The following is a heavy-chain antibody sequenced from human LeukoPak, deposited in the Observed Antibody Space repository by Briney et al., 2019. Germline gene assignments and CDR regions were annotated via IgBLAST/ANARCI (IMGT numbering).Heavy chain of an antibody. Sequence: GGSLRLSCAASGFTFSDYYMSWIRQAPGKGLEWVSYISSSGSTIYYADSVKGRFTISRDNAKNSLYLQMNSLRAEDTAVYYCAGEDAYYDTLTGYYRFQRDVWGQGTTVTVSS. CDR1: GFTFSDYY. V-gene: IGHV3-11*01. CDR3: AGEDAYYDTLTGYYRFQRDV. J-gene: IGHJ6*02. D-gene: IGHD3-9*01. CDR2: ISSSGSTI.